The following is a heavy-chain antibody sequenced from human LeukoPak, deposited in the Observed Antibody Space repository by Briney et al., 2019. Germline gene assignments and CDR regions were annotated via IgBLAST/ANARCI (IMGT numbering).Heavy chain of an antibody. V-gene: IGHV1-18*01. J-gene: IGHJ4*02. CDR3: ARAPKDIVVVPADNPVLDY. Sequence: ASVKVSCKASGYTFTSYGISWVRQAPGQGLEWMGWISAYNGNTNYAQKLQGRVTMTTDTSTSTAYMELRSLRSDDTAVYYCARAPKDIVVVPADNPVLDYRGQGTLVTVSS. D-gene: IGHD2-2*01. CDR2: ISAYNGNT. CDR1: GYTFTSYG.